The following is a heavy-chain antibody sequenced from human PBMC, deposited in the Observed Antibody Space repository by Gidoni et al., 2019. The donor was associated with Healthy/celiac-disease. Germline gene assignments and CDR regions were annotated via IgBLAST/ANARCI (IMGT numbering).Heavy chain of an antibody. V-gene: IGHV4-59*01. CDR3: ARGTTVTTYRAVWFDP. Sequence: QLQLQESGPGLVKPSATLSLTCPVSGGSIRSYYWSWIRQPPGKGLEWIGYLYYSGSTNYNPSRKSRVTISVDTSKNQFSLKLSSVTAADTAVYYCARGTTVTTYRAVWFDPWGQGTLVTVSS. CDR1: GGSIRSYY. J-gene: IGHJ5*02. D-gene: IGHD4-17*01. CDR2: LYYSGST.